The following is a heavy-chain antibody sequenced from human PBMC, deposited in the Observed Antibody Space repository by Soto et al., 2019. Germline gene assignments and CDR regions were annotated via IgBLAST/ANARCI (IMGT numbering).Heavy chain of an antibody. CDR3: ARDGVERGYVYGYVPAL. CDR1: GFIFSSYA. D-gene: IGHD5-18*01. V-gene: IGHV3-30-3*01. CDR2: ISYDGSDK. Sequence: PGGSLRLSCAASGFIFSSYAIHWVRQAPGKGLEWVALISYDGSDKYYAESVKGRFTISRDNSKNTLYVQMNSLRAEDTALYYCARDGVERGYVYGYVPALWGQGTTV. J-gene: IGHJ6*02.